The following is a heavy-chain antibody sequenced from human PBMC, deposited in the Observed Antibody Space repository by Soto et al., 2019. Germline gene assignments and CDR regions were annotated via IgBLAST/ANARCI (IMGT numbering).Heavy chain of an antibody. CDR2: IYYSGST. CDR1: GGSISSYY. CDR3: ARGLGVVVVPSDYYGMDV. J-gene: IGHJ6*02. Sequence: SETLSLTCTVSGGSISSYYWSWIRQPPGKGLEWIGYIYYSGSTNYNPSLKSRVTISVDTSKNQFSLKLSSVTAADTAVYYCARGLGVVVVPSDYYGMDVWGQGTTVTVSS. D-gene: IGHD2-15*01. V-gene: IGHV4-59*01.